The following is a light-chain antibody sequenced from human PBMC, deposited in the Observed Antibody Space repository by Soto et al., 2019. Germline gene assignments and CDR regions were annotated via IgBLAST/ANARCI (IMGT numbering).Light chain of an antibody. CDR2: GPS. CDR3: QQYGSSPLYT. J-gene: IGKJ2*01. Sequence: EIVLTQSPGTLSLSPGERATLSCRASQSVSSSYLAWYQQKPGQAPRLLIYGPSARATGIPDRFSGSGSGTDFNLTISRLEPEDFAVYYCQQYGSSPLYTFGQGTKLEIK. V-gene: IGKV3-20*01. CDR1: QSVSSSY.